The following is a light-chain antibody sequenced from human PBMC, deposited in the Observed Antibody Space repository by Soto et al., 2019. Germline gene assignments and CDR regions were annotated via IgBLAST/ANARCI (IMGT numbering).Light chain of an antibody. Sequence: DIQLTQSPSFLSASVGDRVTITCRASQGISSYLAWYQQEPGKAPSLLIYTASTLQRGVPSRFSGSGSGTEFTLTISSLQPEDFAIYYCQQLNSYPYTFGQGTELEIK. CDR1: QGISSY. CDR3: QQLNSYPYT. V-gene: IGKV1-9*01. J-gene: IGKJ2*01. CDR2: TAS.